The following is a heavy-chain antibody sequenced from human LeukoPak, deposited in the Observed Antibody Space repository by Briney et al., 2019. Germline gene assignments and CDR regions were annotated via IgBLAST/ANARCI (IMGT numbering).Heavy chain of an antibody. V-gene: IGHV4-34*01. J-gene: IGHJ4*02. D-gene: IGHD6-6*01. Sequence: PSETLSLTCAVYGGSFSGYYWSWIRQPPGKGLEWIGEINHSGSTNYNPSLKSRVTISVDTSKSQFSLKLSSVTAADTAVYYCARRGKYSSSSSFDYWGQGTLVTVSS. CDR3: ARRGKYSSSSSFDY. CDR2: INHSGST. CDR1: GGSFSGYY.